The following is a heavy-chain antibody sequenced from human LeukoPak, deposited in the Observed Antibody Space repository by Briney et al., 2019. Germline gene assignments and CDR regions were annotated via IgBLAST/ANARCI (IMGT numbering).Heavy chain of an antibody. Sequence: SETLSLTCTVSGFSMSGYYLSWIRQPPGKGLEWIGYIDYSGITNYYPSLKSRVTISIDTSKKQFCLKLSSVTAADTALYYCVREGSNSRFVDYWGEGTLVTVSS. CDR1: GFSMSGYY. V-gene: IGHV4-59*01. J-gene: IGHJ4*02. CDR3: VREGSNSRFVDY. D-gene: IGHD6-13*01. CDR2: IDYSGIT.